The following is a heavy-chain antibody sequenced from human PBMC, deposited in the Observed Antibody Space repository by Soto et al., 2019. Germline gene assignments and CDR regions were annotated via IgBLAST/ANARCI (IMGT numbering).Heavy chain of an antibody. Sequence: SETLSLTCTVSGGSISSGGYYWSWIRQHPGKGLEWIGYIYYSGSTYYNPSLKSRVTISVDTSKNQFSLKLSSVTAADTAVYYCAREMGYCSSTSCAFVDPWGQGTLVTVSS. V-gene: IGHV4-31*03. J-gene: IGHJ5*02. CDR3: AREMGYCSSTSCAFVDP. D-gene: IGHD2-2*01. CDR1: GGSISSGGYY. CDR2: IYYSGST.